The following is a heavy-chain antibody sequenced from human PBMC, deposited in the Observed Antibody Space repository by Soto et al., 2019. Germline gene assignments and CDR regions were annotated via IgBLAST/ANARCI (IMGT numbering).Heavy chain of an antibody. J-gene: IGHJ5*02. CDR1: GYTFTSYG. CDR2: ISAYNGNT. CDR3: ARAVPGDTIVATRNWFDP. D-gene: IGHD5-12*01. Sequence: VASLKVSCKASGYTFTSYGISWVRQAPGQGLEWMGWISAYNGNTNYAQKLQGRVTMTTDTSTSTAYMELRSLRSDDTAVYYCARAVPGDTIVATRNWFDPWGQGTQVTVSS. V-gene: IGHV1-18*01.